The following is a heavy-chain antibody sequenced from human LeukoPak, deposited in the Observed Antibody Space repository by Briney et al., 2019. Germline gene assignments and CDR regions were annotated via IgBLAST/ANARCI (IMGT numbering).Heavy chain of an antibody. J-gene: IGHJ6*02. Sequence: SETLSLTCTVSGGSISSYYWSWIRQPPGKGLEWIGYIYYSGSTNYNPSLKSRVTISVDTSKNQFSLKLSSVTAADTAVYYCARDQYYYDSSGYYYYYGMGVWGQGTTVTVSS. CDR1: GGSISSYY. D-gene: IGHD3-22*01. V-gene: IGHV4-59*01. CDR2: IYYSGST. CDR3: ARDQYYYDSSGYYYYYGMGV.